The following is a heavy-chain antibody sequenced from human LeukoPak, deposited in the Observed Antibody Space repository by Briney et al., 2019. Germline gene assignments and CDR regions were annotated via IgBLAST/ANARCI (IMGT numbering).Heavy chain of an antibody. V-gene: IGHV3-9*01. CDR2: ISWNSGSI. CDR3: ASGYSSGWYLGSPFQH. CDR1: GFTFDDYA. Sequence: GGSLRLSCAASGFTFDDYAMHWVRQAPGKGLEWVSGISWNSGSIGYADSVKGRFTISRDNAKNSLYLQMNSLRAEDTALYYCASGYSSGWYLGSPFQHWGQGTLVTVSS. D-gene: IGHD6-19*01. J-gene: IGHJ1*01.